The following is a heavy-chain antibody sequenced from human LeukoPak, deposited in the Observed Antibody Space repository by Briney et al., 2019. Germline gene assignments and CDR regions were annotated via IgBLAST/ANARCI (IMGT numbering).Heavy chain of an antibody. D-gene: IGHD3-22*01. CDR2: IYYSGST. CDR3: ARGRRDYYDSSGYPFDY. J-gene: IGHJ4*02. Sequence: ETLSLTCTVSGGSISSYYWSWIRQPPGKGLEWIGYIYYSGSTNYNPSLKSRVTISVDTSKNQFSLKLSSVTAADTAVYYCARGRRDYYDSSGYPFDYWGQGTLVTVSS. CDR1: GGSISSYY. V-gene: IGHV4-59*01.